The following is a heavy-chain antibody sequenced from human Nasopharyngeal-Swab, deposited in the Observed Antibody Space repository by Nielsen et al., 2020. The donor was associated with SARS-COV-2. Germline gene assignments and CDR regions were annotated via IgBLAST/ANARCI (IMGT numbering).Heavy chain of an antibody. D-gene: IGHD3-22*01. J-gene: IGHJ5*02. CDR2: INPSGGST. CDR3: ARDVDSSGYYAWFDP. V-gene: IGHV1-46*01. CDR1: GYTFTSYY. Sequence: ASVKVSCKASGYTFTSYYMHWVRQAPGQGFEWMGIINPSGGSTSYAQKFQGRVTMTRDTSTSTVYMELSSLRSEDTAVYYCARDVDSSGYYAWFDPWGQGTLVTVSS.